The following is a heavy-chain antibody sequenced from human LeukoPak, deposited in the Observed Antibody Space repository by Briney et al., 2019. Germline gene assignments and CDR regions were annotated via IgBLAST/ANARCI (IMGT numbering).Heavy chain of an antibody. Sequence: PSETLSLTCAVSGGSITSGNWWSWVRQSPGKGLEWIGEIYHTGNTNYNPSLKSRVSISLDTSKNQFSLRLTSVTAADTAVYYCARVREDPWNSAPHAFDIWGQGTMVTVSS. D-gene: IGHD1-1*01. CDR2: IYHTGNT. CDR1: GGSITSGNW. V-gene: IGHV4-4*02. J-gene: IGHJ3*02. CDR3: ARVREDPWNSAPHAFDI.